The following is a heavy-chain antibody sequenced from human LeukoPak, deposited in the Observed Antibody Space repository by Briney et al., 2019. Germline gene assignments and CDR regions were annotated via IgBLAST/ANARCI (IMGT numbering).Heavy chain of an antibody. CDR2: IIPIFGTA. D-gene: IGHD5-18*01. J-gene: IGHJ4*02. V-gene: IGHV1-69*13. CDR1: GGTFSSYA. Sequence: SVKVSCKASGGTFSSYAISWVRQAPRQGLEWMGGIIPIFGTANYAQKFQGRVTITADESTSTAYMELSSLRSEDTAVYYCAREESGYSYGGPFDYWGQGTLVTVSS. CDR3: AREESGYSYGGPFDY.